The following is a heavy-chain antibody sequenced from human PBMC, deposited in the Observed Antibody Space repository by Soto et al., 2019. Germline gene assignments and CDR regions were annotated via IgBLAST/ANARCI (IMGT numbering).Heavy chain of an antibody. CDR3: ARAGYYDSSGYYLWDFDY. CDR2: IYHSGST. V-gene: IGHV4-30-2*01. D-gene: IGHD3-22*01. Sequence: QLQLQESGSGLVKPSQTLSLTCAVSGGSISSGGYSWSWIRQPPGKGLEWIGYIYHSGSTYYNPSLKSRVTISVDRSKNQFSLKLSSVTAADTAVYYCARAGYYDSSGYYLWDFDYWGQGTLVTVSS. J-gene: IGHJ4*02. CDR1: GGSISSGGYS.